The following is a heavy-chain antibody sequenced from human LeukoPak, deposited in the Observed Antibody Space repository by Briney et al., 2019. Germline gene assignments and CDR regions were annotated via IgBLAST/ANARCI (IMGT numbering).Heavy chain of an antibody. V-gene: IGHV3-21*01. CDR2: IISSSSYI. D-gene: IGHD2-15*01. CDR1: GFTFSSYS. J-gene: IGHJ6*02. CDR3: ARVGLGYCSGGSCYSPMDV. Sequence: GRSLRLSCAASGFTFSSYSMNRVRHAPGKGMEWVSSIISSSSYIYYADSVKGRFTISRDNATNSLYLQMNSLRAEDTAVYYCARVGLGYCSGGSCYSPMDVWGQGTTVTVSS.